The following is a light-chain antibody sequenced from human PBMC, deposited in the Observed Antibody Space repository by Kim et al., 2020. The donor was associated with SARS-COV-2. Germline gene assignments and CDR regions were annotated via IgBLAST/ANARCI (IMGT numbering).Light chain of an antibody. J-gene: IGKJ1*01. Sequence: DIQMTQSPSTLSASVGDRVTITCRASQSIGKYLAWYQHKPGRAPKLLIYKASSLESGVPSGFSGSGSGTEFTLTITSLQPDDSATYFCQHYCSSPWTFGQGTKVDIK. V-gene: IGKV1-5*03. CDR1: QSIGKY. CDR2: KAS. CDR3: QHYCSSPWT.